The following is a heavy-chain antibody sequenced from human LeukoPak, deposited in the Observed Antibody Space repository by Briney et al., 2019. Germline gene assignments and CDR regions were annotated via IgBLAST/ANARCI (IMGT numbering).Heavy chain of an antibody. V-gene: IGHV4-4*07. CDR1: GASISSYY. D-gene: IGHD3-16*02. Sequence: SETLSLTCTVSGASISSYYWTWIRQPAGKGLEWIGRIITSGSTKYNPSLKSRVNMSVDTSKNQFSLKLSSVTAADTAVYYCARVGLTFGGIIAQGYFDYWGQGTLVTVSS. CDR2: IITSGST. CDR3: ARVGLTFGGIIAQGYFDY. J-gene: IGHJ4*02.